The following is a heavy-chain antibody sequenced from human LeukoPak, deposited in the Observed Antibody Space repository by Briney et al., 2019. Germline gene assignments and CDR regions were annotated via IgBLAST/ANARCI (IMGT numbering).Heavy chain of an antibody. CDR3: SRVSAREVMVDY. CDR2: IYHSGST. V-gene: IGHV4-38-2*02. CDR1: GYSISSGYY. Sequence: SETLSLTCTVSGYSISSGYYWGWIRQPPGKGLEWIGSIYHSGSTYYNPSLKSRVTISVDTSKNQFSLKLSSVTAADTAVYYCSRVSAREVMVDYWGQGTLVTVSS. D-gene: IGHD2-21*01. J-gene: IGHJ4*02.